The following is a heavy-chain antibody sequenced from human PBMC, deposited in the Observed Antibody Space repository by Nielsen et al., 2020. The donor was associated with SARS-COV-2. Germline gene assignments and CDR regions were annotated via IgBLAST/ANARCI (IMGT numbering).Heavy chain of an antibody. CDR1: GGSFSGYY. V-gene: IGHV4-34*01. Sequence: SETLSLTCAVYGGSFSGYYWSWIRQPPGKGLEWIGEINHSGSTNYNPSLKSRVTISVDTSKNQFSLKLSSVTAADTAVYYCARQSRDWGQGTLVTVSS. CDR3: ARQSRD. J-gene: IGHJ4*02. CDR2: INHSGST.